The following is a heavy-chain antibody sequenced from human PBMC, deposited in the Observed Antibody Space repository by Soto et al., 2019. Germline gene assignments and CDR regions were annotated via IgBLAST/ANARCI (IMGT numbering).Heavy chain of an antibody. J-gene: IGHJ4*02. CDR1: GGSLSGYL. D-gene: IGHD3-22*01. Sequence: PSETLSLTCAVYGGSLSGYLWNWIRQSPGKGLEWIGEINHGGTTNYNPSLKSRVTMSLDTSKNQFSLRLTSVTAADTAVYYCARQGWDSSYYGDDFWGQGXLVTVSS. CDR3: ARQGWDSSYYGDDF. V-gene: IGHV4-34*01. CDR2: INHGGTT.